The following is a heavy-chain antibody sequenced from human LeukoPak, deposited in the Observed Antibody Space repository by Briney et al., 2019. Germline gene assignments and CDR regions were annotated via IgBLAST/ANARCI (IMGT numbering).Heavy chain of an antibody. V-gene: IGHV4-59*02. CDR3: ARASPRGNYYESYGGRFDL. CDR1: GDSVRSSY. Sequence: PSETLSLTCAVSGDSVRSSYWTWIRQPPGKGLEWIGYIYHDGRTNYNPSNYSPSLKNRVILSLDTSKNDFSLRLNSVTPADTAIYYCARASPRGNYYESYGGRFDLWGQGTLVSVSS. D-gene: IGHD3-22*01. J-gene: IGHJ5*02. CDR2: IYHDGRTNYNPS.